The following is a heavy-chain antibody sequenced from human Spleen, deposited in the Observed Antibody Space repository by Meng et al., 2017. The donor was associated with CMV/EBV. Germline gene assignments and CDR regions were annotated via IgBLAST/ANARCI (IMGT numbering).Heavy chain of an antibody. V-gene: IGHV3-21*01. CDR3: ARADSVSIFGGYYYGLDL. Sequence: GGSLRLSCTASGFTLNTFEMHWVRQAPGKGLEWVSSISGRSNSIYYADSVKGRFTVSRDNAKNSLFLQMDSLRAVDTAVYYCARADSVSIFGGYYYGLDLWGQGTTVTVSS. CDR2: ISGRSNSI. CDR1: GFTLNTFE. D-gene: IGHD3-3*01. J-gene: IGHJ6*02.